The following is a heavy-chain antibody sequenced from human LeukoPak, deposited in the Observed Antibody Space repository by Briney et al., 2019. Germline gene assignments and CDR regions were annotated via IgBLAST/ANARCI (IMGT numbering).Heavy chain of an antibody. CDR1: GFTFSSYG. Sequence: GGSLRLSCAASGFTFSSYGMHWVRQAPGKGLEWVAVISYDGSNKYYADSVKGRFTISRDNSKNTLYLQMNSLRAEDTAVYYCARGRGEPHFDYWGQGTLVTVSS. CDR3: ARGRGEPHFDY. V-gene: IGHV3-30*03. D-gene: IGHD3-10*01. CDR2: ISYDGSNK. J-gene: IGHJ4*02.